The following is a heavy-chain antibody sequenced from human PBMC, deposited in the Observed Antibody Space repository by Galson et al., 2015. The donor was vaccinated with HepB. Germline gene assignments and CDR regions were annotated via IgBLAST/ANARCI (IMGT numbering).Heavy chain of an antibody. CDR2: ISGSGGST. J-gene: IGHJ4*02. V-gene: IGHV3-23*01. Sequence: SLRLSCAASGFTFSSYAMSWVRQAPGKGLEWVSAISGSGGSTYYADSVKGRFTISRDNSKNTLYLQMNSLRAEDTAVYYCAKWAGYYSGLFVGPIDYWGQGTLVTVSS. D-gene: IGHD3/OR15-3a*01. CDR1: GFTFSSYA. CDR3: AKWAGYYSGLFVGPIDY.